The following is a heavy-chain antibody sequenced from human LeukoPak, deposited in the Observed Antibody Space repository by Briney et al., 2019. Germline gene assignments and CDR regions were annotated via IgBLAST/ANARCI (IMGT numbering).Heavy chain of an antibody. CDR2: IDPSSTYI. CDR1: GFTFSDHS. V-gene: IGHV3-21*01. J-gene: IGHJ4*02. Sequence: GGSLRLSCAVSGFTFSDHSMDWVRQAPGEGLEWVSSIDPSSTYIYYADSVKGRFTISRDNAKNSLYLQMNTLGVEDTAVYYCAREGCSGGSCYSETFDYWGQGTLVTVSS. D-gene: IGHD2-15*01. CDR3: AREGCSGGSCYSETFDY.